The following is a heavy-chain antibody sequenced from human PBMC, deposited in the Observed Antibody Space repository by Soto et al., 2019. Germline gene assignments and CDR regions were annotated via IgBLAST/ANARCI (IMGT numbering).Heavy chain of an antibody. D-gene: IGHD2-15*01. CDR3: ASSVVVVAATYAFDI. Sequence: SETLSLTCTVSGGSISSGDYYWGWIRQPPGKGLEWIGTIYYSGSTYYNPSLKSRVTISVDTPKNQFSLKLSSVTAANTAVYYCASSVVVVAATYAFDIWGQGTMVTVSS. V-gene: IGHV4-39*07. CDR1: GGSISSGDYY. J-gene: IGHJ3*02. CDR2: IYYSGST.